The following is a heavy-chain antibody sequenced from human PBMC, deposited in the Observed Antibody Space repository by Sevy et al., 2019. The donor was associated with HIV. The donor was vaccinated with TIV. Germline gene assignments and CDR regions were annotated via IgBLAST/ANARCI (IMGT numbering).Heavy chain of an antibody. CDR1: GFTFSSYW. D-gene: IGHD3-22*01. V-gene: IGHV3-7*01. Sequence: GGSLRLSCAASGFTFSSYWMSWVRQAPGKGLEWVANIKQDGSEKYYVDSVKGRFTISRDNAKNSLYLQMNSLRAEDTDVYYCARDLYDSSGYYYDYYYMDVWGKGTTVTVSS. CDR3: ARDLYDSSGYYYDYYYMDV. J-gene: IGHJ6*03. CDR2: IKQDGSEK.